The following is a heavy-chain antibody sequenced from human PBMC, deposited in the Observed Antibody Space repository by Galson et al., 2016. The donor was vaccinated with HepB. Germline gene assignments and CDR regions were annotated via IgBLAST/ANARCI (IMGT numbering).Heavy chain of an antibody. CDR1: GYIFTNYW. D-gene: IGHD6-6*01. V-gene: IGHV5-51*01. J-gene: IGHJ6*01. Sequence: QSGAEVKKSGESLKISCKGSGYIFTNYWIGWVRQVPGKGLDWMGILNPAESDTRYSPSFQGHVTISADKSTNTAYLQWGSLKASDTAIYYCARWYSSSRRRMDVWGQGTTVTVSS. CDR3: ARWYSSSRRRMDV. CDR2: LNPAESDT.